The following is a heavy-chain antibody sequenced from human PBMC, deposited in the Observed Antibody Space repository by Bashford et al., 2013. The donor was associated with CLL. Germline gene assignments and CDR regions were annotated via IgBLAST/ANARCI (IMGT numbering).Heavy chain of an antibody. CDR2: MYNNGGT. CDR3: ARGLSTTTWVDY. CDR1: GVSISDYY. Sequence: SETLSLTCTVSGVSISDYYWSWIRQSPGKGLEWIGCMYNNGGTEYNPSLKSRVAISGDRSKNQFSLKLKSVTAADTAVYYCARGLSTTTWVDYWGQGTLVTVSS. V-gene: IGHV4-59*12. J-gene: IGHJ4*02. D-gene: IGHD3-16*02.